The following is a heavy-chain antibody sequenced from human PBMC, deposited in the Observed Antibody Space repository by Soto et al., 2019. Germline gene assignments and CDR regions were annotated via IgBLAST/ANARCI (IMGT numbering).Heavy chain of an antibody. CDR2: ISSSSSYI. D-gene: IGHD3-3*01. V-gene: IGHV3-21*01. CDR1: GFTFSSYS. CDR3: ARFFAPSGLRPPYYMDV. J-gene: IGHJ6*03. Sequence: GGSLRLSCAASGFTFSSYSMNWVRQAPGKGLEWVSSISSSSSYIYYADSVKGRFTISRDNAKNSLYLQMNSLRAEDTAVYYCARFFAPSGLRPPYYMDVWGKGTTVTVSS.